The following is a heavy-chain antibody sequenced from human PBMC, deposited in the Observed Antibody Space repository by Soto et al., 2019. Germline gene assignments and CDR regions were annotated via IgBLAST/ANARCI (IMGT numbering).Heavy chain of an antibody. Sequence: GGSLRLSCAASGFTFSSYAMHWVRQAPGKGLEWVAVISYDGSNKYYADSVKGRFTISRDNSKNTLYLQMNSLRADDTAVYYCARDLDCSSTSCSYYYYYGMDVWGQGTTVTVSS. J-gene: IGHJ6*02. V-gene: IGHV3-30-3*01. CDR2: ISYDGSNK. CDR1: GFTFSSYA. CDR3: ARDLDCSSTSCSYYYYYGMDV. D-gene: IGHD2-2*01.